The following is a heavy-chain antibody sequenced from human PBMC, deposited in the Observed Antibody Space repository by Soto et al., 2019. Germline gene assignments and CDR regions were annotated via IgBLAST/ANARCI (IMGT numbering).Heavy chain of an antibody. CDR2: ISYDGSNK. V-gene: IGHV3-30*18. D-gene: IGHD6-19*01. CDR1: GFTFSSYG. CDR3: AKESAVAGTIGYYGMDV. J-gene: IGHJ6*02. Sequence: VQLVESGGGVVQPGRSLRLSCAASGFTFSSYGMHWVRQAPGKGLEWVAVISYDGSNKYYADSVKGRFTISRDNSKNTLYLQMNSLRAEDTAVYYCAKESAVAGTIGYYGMDVWGQGTTVTVSS.